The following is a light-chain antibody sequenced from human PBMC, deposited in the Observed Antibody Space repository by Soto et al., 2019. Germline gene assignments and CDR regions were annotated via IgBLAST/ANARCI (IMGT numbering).Light chain of an antibody. CDR1: QGITNY. Sequence: DIQMTQSPSSLSASVGDTVTITCRASQGITNYLAWYQQKPGKVPKLLVYAASTLPSGVPSWFSGSGSGTDFTLTIDSLQPEDVATYYCQTYNSVPLTFGGGTKVEIK. CDR3: QTYNSVPLT. J-gene: IGKJ4*01. V-gene: IGKV1-27*01. CDR2: AAS.